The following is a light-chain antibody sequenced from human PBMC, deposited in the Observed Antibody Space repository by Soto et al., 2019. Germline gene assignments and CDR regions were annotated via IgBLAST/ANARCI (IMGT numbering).Light chain of an antibody. V-gene: IGKV3-20*01. CDR2: GTS. Sequence: IVLSQTPGTLSLSPGERTTLSSRASQSISRYLAWYQQKPGQGPRLLIYGTSSRATGTPDRFSGSGSGTDFTFTINRLEPEDFALYYCQQYGSSPPTFGQGTKVDIK. J-gene: IGKJ1*01. CDR1: QSISRY. CDR3: QQYGSSPPT.